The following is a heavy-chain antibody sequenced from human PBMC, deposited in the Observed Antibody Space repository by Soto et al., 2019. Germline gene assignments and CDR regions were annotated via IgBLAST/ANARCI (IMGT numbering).Heavy chain of an antibody. CDR2: IWYDGSNK. Sequence: GGSLRLSCAASGFTFSSYCMHWVRQAPGKGLEWVAVIWYDGSNKYYADSVKGRFTISRDNSKNTLYLQMNSLRAEDTAVYYCARAFRVVTPYFDYWGQGTLVTVSS. D-gene: IGHD3-3*01. J-gene: IGHJ4*02. CDR3: ARAFRVVTPYFDY. V-gene: IGHV3-33*01. CDR1: GFTFSSYC.